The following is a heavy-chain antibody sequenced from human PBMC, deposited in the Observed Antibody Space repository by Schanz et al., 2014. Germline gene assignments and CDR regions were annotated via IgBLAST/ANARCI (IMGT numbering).Heavy chain of an antibody. D-gene: IGHD4-17*01. CDR1: RSTFSSYT. CDR2: FIPILDVG. J-gene: IGHJ4*02. CDR3: ARGYGDSPTDV. V-gene: IGHV1-69*02. Sequence: QVQLVQSGPEVKKPGSSVKVSCKASRSTFSSYTISWVRQARGQGLEWVGRFIPILDVGNYAQKFQGRVTITADRSTSTSYMELSSLRSEDTAVYYCARGYGDSPTDVWGQGTLVIVSS.